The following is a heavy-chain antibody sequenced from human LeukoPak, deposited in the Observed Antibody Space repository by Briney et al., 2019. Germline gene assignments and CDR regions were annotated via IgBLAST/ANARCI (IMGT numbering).Heavy chain of an antibody. CDR3: ARDGYNLGFDY. CDR1: GGSISSSSYY. J-gene: IGHJ4*02. CDR2: IYYSGST. D-gene: IGHD5-24*01. Sequence: PSETLSLTCTVSGGSISSSSYYWGWIRQPPGKGLEWIGSIYYSGSTYYNPSLKSRVTISVDTSKNQFSLKLSSVTAADTAVYYCARDGYNLGFDYWGQGTLVTVSS. V-gene: IGHV4-39*07.